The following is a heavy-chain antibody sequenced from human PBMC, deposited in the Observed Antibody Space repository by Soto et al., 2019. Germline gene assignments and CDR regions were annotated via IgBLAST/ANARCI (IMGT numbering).Heavy chain of an antibody. Sequence: PSETLSLTCAVSGYSISSDYYWGWIRQPPGKGLEWIGSIYHSGNTYYNPSLKSRLTISIDTSKNQFSVKLSSVTAADTAVYYCARLHTVTKYYFDYWGQGXLVTVSS. J-gene: IGHJ4*02. CDR1: GYSISSDYY. D-gene: IGHD4-17*01. CDR2: IYHSGNT. V-gene: IGHV4-38-2*01. CDR3: ARLHTVTKYYFDY.